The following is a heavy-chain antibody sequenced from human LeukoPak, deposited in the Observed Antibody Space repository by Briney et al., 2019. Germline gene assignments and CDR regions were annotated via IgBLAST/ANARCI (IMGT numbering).Heavy chain of an antibody. CDR3: ARGVWWLESNY. J-gene: IGHJ4*02. CDR1: GDSISNYY. V-gene: IGHV4-59*01. D-gene: IGHD2-15*01. Sequence: PWETLSLTCTVSGDSISNYYWSWIRQPPGKGLEWLGYVYYRGSANYNPSLKSRVTISVDTSKNQFSLRLSSVTAADTAVYYCARGVWWLESNYWGQGILVTVSS. CDR2: VYYRGSA.